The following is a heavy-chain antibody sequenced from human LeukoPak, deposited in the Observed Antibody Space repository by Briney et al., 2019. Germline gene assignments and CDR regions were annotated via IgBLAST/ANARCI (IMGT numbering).Heavy chain of an antibody. CDR3: ASSDDYGGNRFDY. J-gene: IGHJ4*02. CDR2: ISYDGISK. V-gene: IGHV3-30*03. CDR1: GFTFTSYD. Sequence: GRSLRLSCAASGFTFTSYDMHWVRQAPGKGLEWVAVISYDGISKSYADSVKRRFTISRDNAKNSLYLQMNSLRDDDTAVYYCASSDDYGGNRFDYWGQGTLVTVSS. D-gene: IGHD4-23*01.